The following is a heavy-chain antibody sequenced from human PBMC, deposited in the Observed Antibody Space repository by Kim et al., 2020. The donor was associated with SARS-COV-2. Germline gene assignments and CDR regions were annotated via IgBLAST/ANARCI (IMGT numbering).Heavy chain of an antibody. V-gene: IGHV4-4*07. Sequence: SETLSLTCTVSGGSISSYYWSWIRQPAGKGLEWIGRIYLSGSTNYYTSLKSRVTMSVDTSTNQFFLNLSSVTAAATAAYYYSTGEQYSSGRGFDYGG. CDR3: STGEQYSSGRGFDY. J-gene: IGHJ4*01. D-gene: IGHD6-19*01. CDR2: IYLSGST. CDR1: GGSISSYY.